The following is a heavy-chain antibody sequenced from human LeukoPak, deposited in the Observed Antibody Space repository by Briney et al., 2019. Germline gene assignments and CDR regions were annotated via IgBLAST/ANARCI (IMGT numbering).Heavy chain of an antibody. CDR3: AKGGETGYDDS. V-gene: IGHV3-9*01. D-gene: IGHD5-12*01. CDR2: ISWNSGFI. Sequence: GGSLRLSCAASGFTFSSQWMSWVRQAPGKGLEWVSGISWNSGFIVYADSVKGRFTISRDNTKNSLYLQMSSLTTEDTAMYYCAKGGETGYDDSWGQGTLVTVSS. CDR1: GFTFSSQW. J-gene: IGHJ4*02.